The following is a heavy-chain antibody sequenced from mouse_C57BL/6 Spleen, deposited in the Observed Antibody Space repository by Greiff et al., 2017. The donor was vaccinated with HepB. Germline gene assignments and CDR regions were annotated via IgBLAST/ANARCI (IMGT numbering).Heavy chain of an antibody. CDR3: ARRGGSSPWFAY. D-gene: IGHD1-1*01. J-gene: IGHJ3*01. CDR1: GYTFTSYW. Sequence: VQLQQPEAELVMPGASVKLSCKASGYTFTSYWMHWVKQRPGQGLEWIGEIDPSDSYTNYNQKFKGKSTLTVDKSSSTAYMQLSSLTSEDSAVYYCARRGGSSPWFAYWGQGTLVTVSA. V-gene: IGHV1-69*01. CDR2: IDPSDSYT.